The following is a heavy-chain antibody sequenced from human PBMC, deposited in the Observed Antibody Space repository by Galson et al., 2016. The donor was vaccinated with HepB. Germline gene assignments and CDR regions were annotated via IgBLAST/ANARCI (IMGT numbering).Heavy chain of an antibody. J-gene: IGHJ4*02. V-gene: IGHV3-64D*09. D-gene: IGHD3-9*01. Sequence: SLRLSCAASGLTFNKQPIHWVRQAPGKGLEYVAAISSNGDYTYYGDSVKGSFTISRDNSMNTVYLQMSSLRPEDTAIYYCVNHHDILTGDSRFDYWGQGTLVTVSS. CDR3: VNHHDILTGDSRFDY. CDR1: GLTFNKQP. CDR2: ISSNGDYT.